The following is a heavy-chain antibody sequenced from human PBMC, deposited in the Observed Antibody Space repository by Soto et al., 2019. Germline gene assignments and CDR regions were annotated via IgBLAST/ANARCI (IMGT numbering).Heavy chain of an antibody. Sequence: QVQLVESGGGVVQPGRSLRLSCAASGFTFSTYGMHWVRQAPGKGLEWVAVIWYDGTSRFYGDFVKGRFTISRDNSNNTLYLQLNSLRADDTAVYDCARSPFTSDAFDIWGQGTRVTVSS. CDR2: IWYDGTSR. CDR1: GFTFSTYG. D-gene: IGHD3-16*01. J-gene: IGHJ3*02. V-gene: IGHV3-33*01. CDR3: ARSPFTSDAFDI.